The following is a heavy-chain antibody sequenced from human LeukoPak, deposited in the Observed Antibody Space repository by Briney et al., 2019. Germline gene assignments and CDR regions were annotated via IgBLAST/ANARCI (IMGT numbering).Heavy chain of an antibody. CDR2: ISGSGGST. D-gene: IGHD6-19*01. CDR1: GFTFSSYA. V-gene: IGHV3-23*01. J-gene: IGHJ4*02. CDR3: AKDASYSSGWDLFDY. Sequence: PGGSLRLSCAPSGFTFSSYAMSWVRQAPGRGLEWVSAISGSGGSTYCADSVKGRFTISRDNSKNTLYLQMNSLRAEDTAVYYCAKDASYSSGWDLFDYWGQGTLVTVSS.